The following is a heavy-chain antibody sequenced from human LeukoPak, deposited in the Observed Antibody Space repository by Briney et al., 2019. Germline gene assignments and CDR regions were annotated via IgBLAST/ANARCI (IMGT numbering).Heavy chain of an antibody. D-gene: IGHD3-22*01. V-gene: IGHV5-51*01. CDR2: IYPGDSDT. CDR3: ARRSYYDSSGYYEVGWYFDY. J-gene: IGHJ4*02. Sequence: GESLKISCKGSGYSFTSYWIGWVRQMPGKGLEWMGIIYPGDSDTRYSPFFQGQVTISADKSISTAYLQWSSLKASDTAMYYCARRSYYDSSGYYEVGWYFDYWGQGTLVTVSS. CDR1: GYSFTSYW.